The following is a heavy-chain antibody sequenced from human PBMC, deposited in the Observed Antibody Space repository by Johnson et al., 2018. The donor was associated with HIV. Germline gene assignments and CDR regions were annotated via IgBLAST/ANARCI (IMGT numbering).Heavy chain of an antibody. D-gene: IGHD3-22*01. CDR2: INWNGGIT. V-gene: IGHV3-20*04. Sequence: VQLVESGGGVVQPGRSLRLSCAASGFTFSSYALYWVRQVPGKGLEWVSGINWNGGITDHADSVKGRFTISRDNAKNSLWLQMNSLRAEDTAVYYCAKEDAKKWELLEGAFDIWGQGTMVTVSS. CDR1: GFTFSSYA. CDR3: AKEDAKKWELLEGAFDI. J-gene: IGHJ3*02.